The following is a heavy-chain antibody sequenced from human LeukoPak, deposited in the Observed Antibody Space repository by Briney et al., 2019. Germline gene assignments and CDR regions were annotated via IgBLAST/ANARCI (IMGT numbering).Heavy chain of an antibody. J-gene: IGHJ4*02. D-gene: IGHD4-17*01. Sequence: GGSLRLSCAASGFTFSSYAMNWVRQPPGKGLEWVSSISGGGETTYYADSAKGRFTISRDNSQNTLYLQMNSLGAEDTAVYYCARDYADYVGYFFFDYWGQGTLVTVSS. CDR3: ARDYADYVGYFFFDY. V-gene: IGHV3-23*01. CDR2: ISGGGETT. CDR1: GFTFSSYA.